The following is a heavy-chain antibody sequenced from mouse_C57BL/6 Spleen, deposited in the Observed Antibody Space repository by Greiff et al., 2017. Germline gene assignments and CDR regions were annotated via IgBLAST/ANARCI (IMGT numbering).Heavy chain of an antibody. Sequence: QVTLKESGAELVKPGASVKISCKASGYAFSSYWMNWVKQRPGKGLEWIGQIYPGDGDTNYNGKFKGKATLTADKSSSTAYMQLSSLTSEDSAVYFSARGDSLYRYFDVWGTGTTVTVSS. CDR3: ARGDSLYRYFDV. V-gene: IGHV1-80*01. D-gene: IGHD3-3*01. CDR1: GYAFSSYW. J-gene: IGHJ1*03. CDR2: IYPGDGDT.